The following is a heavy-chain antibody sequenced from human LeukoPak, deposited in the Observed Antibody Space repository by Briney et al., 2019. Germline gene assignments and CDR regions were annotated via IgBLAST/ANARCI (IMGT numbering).Heavy chain of an antibody. CDR3: AREEGAPIAAANI. D-gene: IGHD6-13*01. Sequence: ASLKVSCKASGYIFTSYSISWVRQAPGQGLEWMGWISAYNGDTNYVQKFQGRVTMTTDTSTSTAYMELKSLRSEDTAVYYCAREEGAPIAAANIWGLGTKVTVSS. J-gene: IGHJ3*02. CDR2: ISAYNGDT. CDR1: GYIFTSYS. V-gene: IGHV1-18*01.